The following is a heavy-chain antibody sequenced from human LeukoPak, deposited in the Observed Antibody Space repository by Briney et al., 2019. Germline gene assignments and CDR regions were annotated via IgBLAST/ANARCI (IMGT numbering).Heavy chain of an antibody. CDR3: ASGRGYSAPTGN. CDR2: IIPILGIA. CDR1: GGTFSSYT. J-gene: IGHJ4*02. V-gene: IGHV1-69*02. Sequence: ASVKVSCKASGGTFSSYTISWVRQAPGQGPEWMGRIIPILGIANYAQKFQGRVTITADKSTSTAYMELSSLRSKDTAVYYCASGRGYSAPTGNWGQGTLVTVSS. D-gene: IGHD5-12*01.